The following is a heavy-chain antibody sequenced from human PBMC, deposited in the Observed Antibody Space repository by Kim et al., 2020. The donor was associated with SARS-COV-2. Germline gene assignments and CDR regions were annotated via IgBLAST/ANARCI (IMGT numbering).Heavy chain of an antibody. CDR3: ATRLDY. J-gene: IGHJ4*02. V-gene: IGHV3-48*01. CDR2: TK. Sequence: TKYYANSGRGRFTISIDNARNSLYLKMNSLRAGDTAVYYCATRLDYWGQGTLVTVSS.